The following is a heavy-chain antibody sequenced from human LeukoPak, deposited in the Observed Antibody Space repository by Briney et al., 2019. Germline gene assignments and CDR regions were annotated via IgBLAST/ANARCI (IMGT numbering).Heavy chain of an antibody. CDR1: GGSISSDDYY. Sequence: PSETLSLTCTVSGGSISSDDYYWSWIRQHPGQGLEWIGYIFYSGTAYYNPSLKSRVTISVDTSENQFSLKLSSVTAADTAVYYCARNPPELNIAARRYYMDVWGKGTTVTVSS. D-gene: IGHD6-6*01. V-gene: IGHV4-31*03. J-gene: IGHJ6*03. CDR3: ARNPPELNIAARRYYMDV. CDR2: IFYSGTA.